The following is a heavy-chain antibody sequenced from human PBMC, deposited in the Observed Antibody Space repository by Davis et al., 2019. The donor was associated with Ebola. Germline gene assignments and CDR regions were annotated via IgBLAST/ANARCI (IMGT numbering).Heavy chain of an antibody. CDR2: ISSSSSYI. CDR1: GFTFSSYS. J-gene: IGHJ4*02. CDR3: ARDLRGYSGYDDDY. D-gene: IGHD5-12*01. V-gene: IGHV3-21*01. Sequence: GESLKISCAASGFTFSSYSMNWVRQAPGKGLEWVSSISSSSSYIYYADSVKGRFTISRDNAKNSLYLQMNSLRTEDTAVYYCARDLRGYSGYDDDYWGQGTLVTVSS.